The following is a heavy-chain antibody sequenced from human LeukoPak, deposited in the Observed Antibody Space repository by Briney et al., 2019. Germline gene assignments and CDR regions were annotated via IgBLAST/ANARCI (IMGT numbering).Heavy chain of an antibody. CDR2: INPNNGDT. Sequence: ASVKVSCKASGYTFSSGYYLHWVGQAPGQGLEWMGWINPNNGDTNYAQTFQGRVTMTRDRSISTAYMELSRLRSDDAAVYFCARGAYYNFWSGFYYSPHFDYWGQGTLVTVSS. CDR3: ARGAYYNFWSGFYYSPHFDY. D-gene: IGHD3-3*01. J-gene: IGHJ4*02. CDR1: GYTFSSGYY. V-gene: IGHV1-2*02.